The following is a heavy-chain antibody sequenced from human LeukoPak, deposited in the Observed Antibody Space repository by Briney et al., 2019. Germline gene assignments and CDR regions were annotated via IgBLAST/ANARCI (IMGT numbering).Heavy chain of an antibody. V-gene: IGHV3-30*14. D-gene: IGHD2-15*01. J-gene: IGHJ3*02. CDR2: ISYDGSNK. CDR1: GFTFSSYA. Sequence: PGRSLRLSCAASGFTFSSYAMHWVRQAPGKGLEWVAIISYDGSNKYYADSVKGRFTISRDKSKNTLYLQMNSLRADDTAVYYCARVVVGAGRFDAFDIWGQGTMVTVSS. CDR3: ARVVVGAGRFDAFDI.